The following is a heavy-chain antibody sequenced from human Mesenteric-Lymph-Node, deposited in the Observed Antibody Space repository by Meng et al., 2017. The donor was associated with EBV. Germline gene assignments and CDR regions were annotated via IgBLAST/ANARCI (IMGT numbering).Heavy chain of an antibody. V-gene: IGHV4-39*07. CDR1: GGSISSTSYY. Sequence: LQLKGPGQGLGKLSATLSLTCTSSGGSISSTSYYWGWIRQPPGKGLEWIGSIYYSGSTHYNPSLKSRVTISIDTSKNQFSLKLSSVTAADTAVYYCARDDYGDYISLFWGQGTLVTVSS. D-gene: IGHD4-17*01. CDR2: IYYSGST. J-gene: IGHJ4*02. CDR3: ARDDYGDYISLF.